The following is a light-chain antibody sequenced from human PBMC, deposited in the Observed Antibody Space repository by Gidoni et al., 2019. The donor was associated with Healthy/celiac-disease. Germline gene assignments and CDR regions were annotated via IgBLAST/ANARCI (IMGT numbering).Light chain of an antibody. CDR3: QQSYSTPRT. CDR2: AAS. Sequence: DSQMTKSPSSLSASVGDRVTITCRASQSISSYLNWYQQKPGKAPKLLIYAASSLQSGVPSRFSCSGSGTDFTLTISSLQPEDFATYSCQQSYSTPRTFGPGTKVEIK. V-gene: IGKV1-39*01. J-gene: IGKJ1*01. CDR1: QSISSY.